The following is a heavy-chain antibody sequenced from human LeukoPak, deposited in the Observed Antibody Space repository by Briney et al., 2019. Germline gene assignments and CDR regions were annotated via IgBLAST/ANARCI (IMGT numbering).Heavy chain of an antibody. V-gene: IGHV4-39*07. J-gene: IGHJ4*02. CDR2: IYYSGST. CDR1: GGSISSSSYY. CDR3: ARKGSYYYDSSGYYALDY. D-gene: IGHD3-22*01. Sequence: PSETLSLTCTVSGGSISSSSYYWGWIRQPPGKGLEWIGSIYYSGSTYYNPSLKSRVAISVDTSKNQFSLKLSSVTAADTAVYYCARKGSYYYDSSGYYALDYWGQGTLVTVSS.